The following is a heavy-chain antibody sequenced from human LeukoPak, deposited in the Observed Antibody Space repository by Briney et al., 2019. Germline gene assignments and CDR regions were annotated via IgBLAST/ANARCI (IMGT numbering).Heavy chain of an antibody. V-gene: IGHV3-23*01. CDR1: GFNFYIYT. J-gene: IGHJ4*02. D-gene: IGHD2-21*02. CDR3: VKDWRDEANCGGDCLEY. CDR2: ISGSATNT. Sequence: PGGSLRLSCAASGFNFYIYTMSWVRQAPGKGLEWVSSISGSATNTYYADSVKGRFTISRDNPKNTLYLQMNSLRAEDTAVYYCVKDWRDEANCGGDCLEYWGQGTLVTVSS.